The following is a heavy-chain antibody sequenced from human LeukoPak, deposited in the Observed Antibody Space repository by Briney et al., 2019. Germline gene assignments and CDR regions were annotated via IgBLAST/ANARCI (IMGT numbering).Heavy chain of an antibody. CDR1: GGTFSSYA. CDR3: AREGVTRLQFLEWLSHAFDI. J-gene: IGHJ3*02. V-gene: IGHV1-69*13. Sequence: SVKVSCKASGGTFSSYAISWVRQAPGQGLEWMGGIIPIFGTANYAQKFQGRVTITADESTSTAYMELSSLRSEDTAVYYCAREGVTRLQFLEWLSHAFDIWGQGTMVTVSS. D-gene: IGHD3-3*01. CDR2: IIPIFGTA.